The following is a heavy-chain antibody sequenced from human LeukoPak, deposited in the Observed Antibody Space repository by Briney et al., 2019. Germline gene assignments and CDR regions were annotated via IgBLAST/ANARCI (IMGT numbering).Heavy chain of an antibody. V-gene: IGHV3-30-3*01. CDR3: ARFATYYYDSSGYYFDY. Sequence: GGSLRLSCAASGFTFSSYAMHWVRQAPGKGLEWVAVISYDGSNKYYADSVKGRFTISRDNSKKTLYLQMNSLRAEDTAVYYCARFATYYYDSSGYYFDYWGQGTLVTVSS. J-gene: IGHJ4*02. D-gene: IGHD3-22*01. CDR1: GFTFSSYA. CDR2: ISYDGSNK.